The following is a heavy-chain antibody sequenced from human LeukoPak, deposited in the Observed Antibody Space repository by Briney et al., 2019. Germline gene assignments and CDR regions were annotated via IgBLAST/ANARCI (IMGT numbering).Heavy chain of an antibody. Sequence: SETLSLTCTVSGGSISSYYWSWIRQPPGKGLEWIGYIYYSGNTNYNPSLKSRVTISVDTSKNQFSLKLSSVTAADTAVYYCARQAGGYGPWGQGTLVTVSS. V-gene: IGHV4-59*08. CDR2: IYYSGNT. J-gene: IGHJ5*02. D-gene: IGHD3-16*01. CDR1: GGSISSYY. CDR3: ARQAGGYGP.